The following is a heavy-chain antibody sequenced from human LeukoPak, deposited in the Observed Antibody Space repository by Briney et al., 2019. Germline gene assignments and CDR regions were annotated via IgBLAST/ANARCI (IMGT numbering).Heavy chain of an antibody. CDR1: GYTLTELS. CDR3: ATLTHGSGSPQANWFDP. J-gene: IGHJ5*02. D-gene: IGHD3-10*01. Sequence: ASVTVSCKVSGYTLTELSMHWVRQAPGKGLEWMGGFNPEDGETIYAQKFQRRVTMTEDTSTDTAYMELSSLRSEDTAVYYCATLTHGSGSPQANWFDPWGQGTLVTVSS. V-gene: IGHV1-24*01. CDR2: FNPEDGET.